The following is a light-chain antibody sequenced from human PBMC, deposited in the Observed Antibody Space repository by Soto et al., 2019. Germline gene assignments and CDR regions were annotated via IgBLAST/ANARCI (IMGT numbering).Light chain of an antibody. CDR1: SSDVGGYNY. CDR3: SSDTSSSTLV. V-gene: IGLV2-14*01. CDR2: DVS. Sequence: QSVLTQPASVSGSPGQSITISCTGTSSDVGGYNYVSWYQQHPGKAPKLMIYDVSNRPSGVSNRFSGSKSGNTASLTISGLQAEDEDDYYCSSDTSSSTLVFGGGTKVTVL. J-gene: IGLJ2*01.